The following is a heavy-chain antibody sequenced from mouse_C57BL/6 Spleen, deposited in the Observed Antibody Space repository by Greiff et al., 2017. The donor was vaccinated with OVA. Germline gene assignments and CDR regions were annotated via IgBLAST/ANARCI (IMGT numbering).Heavy chain of an antibody. CDR1: GYAFSSSW. J-gene: IGHJ3*01. D-gene: IGHD1-1*01. CDR3: ARDYGSSQFAY. Sequence: QVQLQQSGPELEKPGASVKISCKASGYAFSSSWMNWVKQRPGKGLEWIGRIYPGDGDTNYNGKFKGKATLTADKSSSTAYMQLSSLTSEDSAVYFCARDYGSSQFAYWGQGTLVTVSA. CDR2: IYPGDGDT. V-gene: IGHV1-82*01.